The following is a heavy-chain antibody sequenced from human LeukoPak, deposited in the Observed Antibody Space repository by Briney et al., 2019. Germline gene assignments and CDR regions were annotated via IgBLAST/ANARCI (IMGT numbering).Heavy chain of an antibody. Sequence: ASVKVSCKVSGYTLTELSMHWVRQAPGKGLEWMGGFDPEDGETIYAQKFQGRVTMTEDTSTDTAYMELSSLRSEDTAVYYCATPYYDFWSGYYTQYYYCGMDVWGQGTTVTVSS. CDR2: FDPEDGET. V-gene: IGHV1-24*01. CDR1: GYTLTELS. CDR3: ATPYYDFWSGYYTQYYYCGMDV. D-gene: IGHD3-3*01. J-gene: IGHJ6*02.